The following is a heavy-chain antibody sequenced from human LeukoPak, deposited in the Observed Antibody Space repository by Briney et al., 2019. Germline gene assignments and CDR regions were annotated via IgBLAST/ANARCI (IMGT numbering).Heavy chain of an antibody. CDR2: IYYSGST. J-gene: IGHJ5*02. Sequence: SETLSLTCTVSGGSISSYYWSWIRQPPGKGLEWIGYIYYSGSTNYNPSLKSRVTISVDTSKNQFSLKLSSVTAADTAVYYCARQGALATNWSDPWGQGTLVTVSS. CDR1: GGSISSYY. D-gene: IGHD1-1*01. V-gene: IGHV4-59*08. CDR3: ARQGALATNWSDP.